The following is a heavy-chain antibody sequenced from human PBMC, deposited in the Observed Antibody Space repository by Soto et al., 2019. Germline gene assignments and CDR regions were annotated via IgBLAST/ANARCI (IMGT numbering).Heavy chain of an antibody. J-gene: IGHJ4*02. V-gene: IGHV4-39*01. CDR1: GASIDRSNYY. CDR3: ARHFVAVVIKGWGY. D-gene: IGHD3-22*01. Sequence: PSETLSLTCTVSGASIDRSNYYWDWIRQPPGKGLEWIGTTYYNGNAYYNPSLKSRVTMSVDTSKNQFSLKLISVTAADTAVYYCARHFVAVVIKGWGYWGQGTLVNVS. CDR2: TYYNGNA.